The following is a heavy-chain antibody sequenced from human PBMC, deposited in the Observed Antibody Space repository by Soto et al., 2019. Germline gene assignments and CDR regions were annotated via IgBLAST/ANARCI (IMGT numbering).Heavy chain of an antibody. Sequence: ASVKVSCKASRYTFTRYEINWVRQATGQGHEKMGWRNPNSGNTGNAQKFQGRVTMTRNTPISTANIELSSLRSDYTAVHYCARSTIVKDILTGYSYYYYMDVWGKGTTVTVSS. D-gene: IGHD3-9*01. CDR3: ARSTIVKDILTGYSYYYYMDV. V-gene: IGHV1-8*01. CDR1: RYTFTRYE. CDR2: RNPNSGNT. J-gene: IGHJ6*03.